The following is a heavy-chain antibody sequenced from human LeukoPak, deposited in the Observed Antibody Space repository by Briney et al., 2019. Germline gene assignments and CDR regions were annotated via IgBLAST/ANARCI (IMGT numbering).Heavy chain of an antibody. D-gene: IGHD4-17*01. V-gene: IGHV3-23*01. CDR3: AKEIRPNDC. Sequence: GGSPRLSCAASGFTFSSHGMCWVRQAPGRGLELVSSISIGGDTTYSDSVKGRFTISRDNYKNTLYLQLDSLRAEDTAIYYCAKEIRPNDCWGQGTLVTVSS. CDR2: ISIGGDTT. J-gene: IGHJ4*02. CDR1: GFTFSSHG.